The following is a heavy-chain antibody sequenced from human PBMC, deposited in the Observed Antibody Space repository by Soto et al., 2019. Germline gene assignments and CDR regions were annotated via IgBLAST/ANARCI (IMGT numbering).Heavy chain of an antibody. CDR2: IVVGSGNT. CDR3: AAGPAPLYDSSDQGGY. Sequence: QMQLVQSGPEVKKPWTSVKVSCKASGFTFTSSAVQWVRQARGQRREWIGWIVVGSGNTKYAEKLQERVTITGDMSTSTAYMEPSSLRSEDRAVYYCAAGPAPLYDSSDQGGYWGQVTLVTVSS. V-gene: IGHV1-58*01. CDR1: GFTFTSSA. D-gene: IGHD3-22*01. J-gene: IGHJ4*02.